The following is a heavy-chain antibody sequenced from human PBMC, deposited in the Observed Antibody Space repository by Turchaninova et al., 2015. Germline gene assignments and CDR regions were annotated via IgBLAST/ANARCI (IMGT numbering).Heavy chain of an antibody. Sequence: QVQLQQWGAGLLKPSETLSLTCAVYGGSFSGYYGNWIRQPPGKGLEWIGEINHSGSTNYNPSLKSRVTISVDTSKNQFSLKLSSVTAADTAVYYCARGGAAAGMTPHFDYWGQGTLVTVSS. CDR3: ARGGAAAGMTPHFDY. CDR2: INHSGST. V-gene: IGHV4-34*01. D-gene: IGHD6-13*01. J-gene: IGHJ4*02. CDR1: GGSFSGYY.